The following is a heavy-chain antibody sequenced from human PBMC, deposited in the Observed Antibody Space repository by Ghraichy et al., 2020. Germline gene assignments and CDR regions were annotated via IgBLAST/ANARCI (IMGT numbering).Heavy chain of an antibody. D-gene: IGHD6-6*01. Sequence: GGSLRLSCAASGFTFSSYSMNWVRQAPGKGLEWVSSISSSSSYIYYADSVKGRFTISRDNAKNSLYLQMNSLRAEDTAVYYCARHSSSSWALGSYWGQGTLLTVSS. J-gene: IGHJ4*02. CDR3: ARHSSSSWALGSY. CDR2: ISSSSSYI. V-gene: IGHV3-21*01. CDR1: GFTFSSYS.